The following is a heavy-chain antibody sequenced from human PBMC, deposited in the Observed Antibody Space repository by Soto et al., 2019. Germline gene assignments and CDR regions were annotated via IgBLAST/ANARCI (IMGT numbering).Heavy chain of an antibody. CDR2: VYPGDSDT. D-gene: IGHD2-21*01. V-gene: IGHV5-51*01. CDR1: GCISSTYW. J-gene: IGHJ6*02. CDR3: GRLFSRGRPNGGALDV. Sequence: GEYRKIPCGASGCISSTYWIAWVRQPPEKGLEWMAVVYPGDSDTRYNPSFQGRVTISADASIRTAYLQLTSLKASDTAIYFCGRLFSRGRPNGGALDVWG.